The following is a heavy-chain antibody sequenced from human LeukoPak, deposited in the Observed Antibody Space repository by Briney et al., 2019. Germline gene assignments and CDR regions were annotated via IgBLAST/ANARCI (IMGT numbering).Heavy chain of an antibody. CDR2: ISAYNGNT. CDR1: GYTFTSYG. J-gene: IGHJ2*01. V-gene: IGHV1-18*01. CDR3: ATHEYSYAYAPDENWYFDL. Sequence: ASVKVSCKASGYTFTSYGISWVRQAPGQGLEWMGWISAYNGNTNYAQKLQGRVTMTTDTSTSTAYMELRSLRSDDTAVYYCATHEYSYAYAPDENWYFDLWGRGTLVTVSS. D-gene: IGHD5-18*01.